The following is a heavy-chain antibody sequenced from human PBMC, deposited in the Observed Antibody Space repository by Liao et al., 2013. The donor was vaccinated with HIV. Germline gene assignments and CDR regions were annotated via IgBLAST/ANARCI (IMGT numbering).Heavy chain of an antibody. CDR1: GGSISSGSYY. J-gene: IGHJ4*02. V-gene: IGHV4-61*02. D-gene: IGHD7-27*01. Sequence: QVQLQESGPGLVKPSQTLSLTCTVSGGSISSGSYYWNWIRQPAGKGLEWIGRIYTSGSASYSPSLKSHATLSIDTSKNQFSLELIFVTAADTALYYCARSPGDRIDYWGQGTLVTVSS. CDR2: IYTSGSA. CDR3: ARSPGDRIDY.